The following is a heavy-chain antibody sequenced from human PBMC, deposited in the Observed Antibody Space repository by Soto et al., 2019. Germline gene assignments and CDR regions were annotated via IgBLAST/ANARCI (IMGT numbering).Heavy chain of an antibody. V-gene: IGHV3-73*01. D-gene: IGHD3-10*01. CDR2: IRSKANSYAT. CDR3: TRLYGSGPRLKQLQYGMDV. J-gene: IGHJ6*02. Sequence: EVQLVESGGGLVQPGGSLKLSCAASGFTFSGSAMHWVRQASGKGLEWVGRIRSKANSYATAYAASVKGRFTISRDDSKNTAYLQMNSLKTEDTAVYYCTRLYGSGPRLKQLQYGMDVWGQGTTVTVSS. CDR1: GFTFSGSA.